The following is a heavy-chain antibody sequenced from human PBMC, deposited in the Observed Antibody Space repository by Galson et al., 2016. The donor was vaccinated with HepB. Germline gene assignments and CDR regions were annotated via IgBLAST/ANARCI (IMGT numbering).Heavy chain of an antibody. CDR2: IGTAGDT. Sequence: SLRLSCAASGFSLSKYDMHWVRQETGKGLEWVSGIGTAGDTYYPGSVKGRFTISREDAKNSFYLQMNSLRAGDTAIYYCARVPRYYQYYGMDVWGQGTTVTVSS. CDR3: ARVPRYYQYYGMDV. J-gene: IGHJ6*02. V-gene: IGHV3-13*01. D-gene: IGHD2-21*01. CDR1: GFSLSKYD.